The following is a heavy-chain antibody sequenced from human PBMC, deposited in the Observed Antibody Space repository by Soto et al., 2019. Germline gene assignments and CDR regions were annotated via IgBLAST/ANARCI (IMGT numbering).Heavy chain of an antibody. V-gene: IGHV1-69*06. D-gene: IGHD6-19*01. CDR3: ARDLAVAGTFPETPLDY. J-gene: IGHJ4*02. CDR1: GGTFSSYA. CDR2: IIPIFGTA. Sequence: SVKVSFKASGGTFSSYAISWLRQAPGQGLEWMGGIIPIFGTANYAQKFQGRVTITADKSTSTAYMELSSLRSEDTAVYYCARDLAVAGTFPETPLDYWGQGTLVTV.